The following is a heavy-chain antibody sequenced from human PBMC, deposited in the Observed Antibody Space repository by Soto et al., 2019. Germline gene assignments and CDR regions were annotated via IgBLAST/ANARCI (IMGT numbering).Heavy chain of an antibody. J-gene: IGHJ4*02. Sequence: HPGGSLRLSCAASGFTFTSYAMSWVRQAPGKGLEWVSTIRGTGGSTYYPDSVKGRFTISRDNSKNTVYLQMNSLRAKDAAVYYCAKEMTSGYYLFDYWGQGTLVTVPS. CDR3: AKEMTSGYYLFDY. D-gene: IGHD3-22*01. V-gene: IGHV3-23*01. CDR1: GFTFTSYA. CDR2: IRGTGGST.